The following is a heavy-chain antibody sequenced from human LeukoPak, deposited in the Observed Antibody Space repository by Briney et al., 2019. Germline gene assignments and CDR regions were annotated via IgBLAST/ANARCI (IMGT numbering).Heavy chain of an antibody. CDR3: ARDLGKGFGAFDI. CDR1: GGSISSYY. CDR2: IYYSGST. D-gene: IGHD3-16*01. V-gene: IGHV4-59*01. J-gene: IGHJ3*02. Sequence: SETLSLTCTVSGGSISSYYWSWIRQPPGKGLEWIGYIYYSGSTNYNPSLKSRVTISVDTSKNQFSLKLSSVTAADTAVYYCARDLGKGFGAFDIWGQGTMVTVSS.